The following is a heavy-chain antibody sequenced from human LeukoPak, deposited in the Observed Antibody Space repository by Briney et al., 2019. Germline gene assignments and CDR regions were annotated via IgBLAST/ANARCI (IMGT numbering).Heavy chain of an antibody. V-gene: IGHV4-39*01. D-gene: IGHD5-18*01. CDR1: GGSISSSSAY. Sequence: PSETLSLTCTVSGGSISSSSAYWGWIRQPPGKGLEWIGSIYYSKNTYYNPSLKSRVTISADTSTNQCSLTLGSVSATDTAVYNCVCPRGFSYGYFDYWGQGTLVTVSS. CDR2: IYYSKNT. CDR3: VCPRGFSYGYFDY. J-gene: IGHJ4*02.